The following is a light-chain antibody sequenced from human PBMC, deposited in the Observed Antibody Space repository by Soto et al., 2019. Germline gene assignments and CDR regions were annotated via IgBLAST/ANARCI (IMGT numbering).Light chain of an antibody. Sequence: EIVMTQSPATLSVSPGERATLSCRASQSVSSNLAWYQQKPGQAPRLLIYGASTRATGIPARFSGSGSGTEFTLTISSLQSEYFAVYYCQQYNNWPPCTFGQGTKVEIK. V-gene: IGKV3-15*01. CDR3: QQYNNWPPCT. CDR2: GAS. CDR1: QSVSSN. J-gene: IGKJ1*01.